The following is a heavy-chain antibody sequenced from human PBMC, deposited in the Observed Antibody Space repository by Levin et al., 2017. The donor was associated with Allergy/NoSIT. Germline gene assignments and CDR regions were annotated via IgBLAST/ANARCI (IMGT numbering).Heavy chain of an antibody. CDR1: GFMLSTYA. CDR3: AKDDGASLKESFDY. D-gene: IGHD1-26*01. J-gene: IGHJ4*02. Sequence: GGSLRLSCEASGFMLSTYAMSWVRQAPGKGLEWVSSISVSGGTIYYADSVKDRFTVSRDNSKNTLYLQINSLRADDTALDYCAKDDGASLKESFDYWGQGGVVAVSP. CDR2: ISVSGGTI. V-gene: IGHV3-23*01.